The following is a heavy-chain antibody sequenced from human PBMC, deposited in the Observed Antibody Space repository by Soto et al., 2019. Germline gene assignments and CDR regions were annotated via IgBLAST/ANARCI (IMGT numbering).Heavy chain of an antibody. CDR1: GGSISSGDYY. CDR2: IYHSGST. J-gene: IGHJ5*02. Sequence: SETLSLTCTVSGGSISSGDYYWSWIRHPPGKGLEWIGYIYHSGSTYYNPSLKSRVTISVDTSKNQFSLKLSSVTAADTAVYYCARERPDGARLDPWGQGTLVTVSS. V-gene: IGHV4-30-4*01. D-gene: IGHD6-6*01. CDR3: ARERPDGARLDP.